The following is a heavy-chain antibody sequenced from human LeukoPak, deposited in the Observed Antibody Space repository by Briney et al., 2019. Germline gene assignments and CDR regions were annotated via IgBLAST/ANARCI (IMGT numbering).Heavy chain of an antibody. J-gene: IGHJ4*02. D-gene: IGHD3-22*01. CDR1: GGSFSGYY. CDR2: INHSGST. Sequence: PSETLSLTCAVYGGSFSGYYWSWIRQTPGKGLAWIGEINHSGSTNYNPSLKSRVTISVDTSKNQFSLKLSSVTAADTAVYYCARQVIVVVPHFDYWGQGTLVTVSS. CDR3: ARQVIVVVPHFDY. V-gene: IGHV4-34*01.